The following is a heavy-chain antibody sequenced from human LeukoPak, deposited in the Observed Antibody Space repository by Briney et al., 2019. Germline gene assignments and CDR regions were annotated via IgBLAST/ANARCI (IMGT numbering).Heavy chain of an antibody. CDR3: AKNNQDRSGYYSVYDY. CDR2: IWYDGIKK. CDR1: GFIFSTYV. D-gene: IGHD3-22*01. J-gene: IGHJ4*02. Sequence: GGSLRLSCAASGFIFSTYVMHWVRQAPGKGLEWVGLIWYDGIKKYYADSVKGRFTISRDNCKNTLLLKMNSLRAEDTAVYYCAKNNQDRSGYYSVYDYWGQGTLVTVSS. V-gene: IGHV3-33*06.